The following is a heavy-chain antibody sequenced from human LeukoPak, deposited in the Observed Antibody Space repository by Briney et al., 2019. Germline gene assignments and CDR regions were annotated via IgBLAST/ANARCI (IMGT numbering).Heavy chain of an antibody. Sequence: GGSLRLSCAASGFTFSNYGMHWVRQAPGKGLEWVAVISFDGNDEYYADSVKGRFTISRDNSKNTLYLQMNSLRAEDTAVYYCARDAYGDYSFDYWGQGTLVTVSS. CDR2: ISFDGNDE. CDR1: GFTFSNYG. J-gene: IGHJ4*02. V-gene: IGHV3-30*03. CDR3: ARDAYGDYSFDY. D-gene: IGHD4-17*01.